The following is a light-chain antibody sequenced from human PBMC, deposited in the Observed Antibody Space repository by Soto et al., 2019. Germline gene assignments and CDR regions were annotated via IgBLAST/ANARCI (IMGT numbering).Light chain of an antibody. CDR3: NSYTTSSTLV. J-gene: IGLJ1*01. V-gene: IGLV2-14*03. CDR1: RIAVGSYKY. CDR2: DVS. Sequence: QSVLTQPASVSGSPDQSITISCLETRIAVGSYKYVSWYQQHPGKAPKLMIYDVSNRPSGVSNRFSGSKSGNTASLTISGLRAEDEADYYCNSYTTSSTLVFGTGTKVTVL.